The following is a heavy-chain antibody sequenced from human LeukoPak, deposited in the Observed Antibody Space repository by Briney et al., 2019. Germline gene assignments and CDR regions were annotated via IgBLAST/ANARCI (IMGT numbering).Heavy chain of an antibody. J-gene: IGHJ6*03. V-gene: IGHV1-46*03. CDR2: INPSGGST. CDR1: GYTFTSYY. CDR3: AREGHGPQNYYYYYYMDV. Sequence: ASVKVSCKASGYTFTSYYMHWVRQAPGQGLEWMGIINPSGGSTSYAQKFQGRVTMTRDTSTSTVYMELSSLRSEDTDVYYCAREGHGPQNYYYYYYMDVWGKGTTVTVSS. D-gene: IGHD2-8*01.